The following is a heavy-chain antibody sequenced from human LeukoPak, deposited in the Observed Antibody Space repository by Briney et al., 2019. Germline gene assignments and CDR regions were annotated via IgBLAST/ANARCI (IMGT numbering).Heavy chain of an antibody. D-gene: IGHD1-26*01. CDR1: GFTFSSYA. Sequence: PGGSLRLSCAASGFTFSSYAMSWVRQAPGKGLEWVSAISTSGGSSSYADSVKGRFTISRDNPRNTLNMQMNSLRAEDTAVYYCARDGGSYSSWGYYYYYGMDVWGQGTTVTVSS. CDR3: ARDGGSYSSWGYYYYYGMDV. CDR2: ISTSGGSS. J-gene: IGHJ6*02. V-gene: IGHV3-23*01.